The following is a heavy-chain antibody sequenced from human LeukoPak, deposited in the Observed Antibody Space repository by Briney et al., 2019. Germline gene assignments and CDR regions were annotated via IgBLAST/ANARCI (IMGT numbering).Heavy chain of an antibody. CDR2: INSDGSST. J-gene: IGHJ4*02. V-gene: IGHV3-74*01. CDR1: GFTFSSYW. Sequence: GGSLRLSCAASGFTFSSYWMHWVRQAPGKGLVWVSRINSDGSSTSYADSVKGRFTISRDNSKNTLYLQMSSLRAEDTAVYYCAKMPVSYSSGWTNFDYWGQGTLVTVSS. CDR3: AKMPVSYSSGWTNFDY. D-gene: IGHD6-19*01.